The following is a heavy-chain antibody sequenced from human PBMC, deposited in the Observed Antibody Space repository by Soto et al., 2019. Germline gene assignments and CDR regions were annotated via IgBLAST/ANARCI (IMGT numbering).Heavy chain of an antibody. CDR1: GASISSGGYS. V-gene: IGHV4-30-2*01. D-gene: IGHD3-22*01. J-gene: IGHJ4*02. Sequence: PSETLSLTCTVSGASISSGGYSWSWIRQPPGKGLEWIGYIYHSGSTYYNPSPKSRVTISVDRSKNQFSLKLSSVTAADTAVYYCASGSGYYDSSGYYPFDYWGQGTLVTVSS. CDR3: ASGSGYYDSSGYYPFDY. CDR2: IYHSGST.